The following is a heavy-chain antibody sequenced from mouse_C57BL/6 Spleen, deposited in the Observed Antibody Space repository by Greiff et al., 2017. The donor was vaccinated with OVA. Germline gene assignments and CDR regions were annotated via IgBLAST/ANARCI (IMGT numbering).Heavy chain of an antibody. J-gene: IGHJ4*01. CDR1: GFTFSSYA. D-gene: IGHD2-5*01. Sequence: EVMLVESGEGLVKPGGSLKLSCAASGFTFSSYAMSWVRQTPEKRLEWVAYISSGGDYIYYADTVKGRFTISRDNARNTLYLQMSSLKSEDTAMYYCTREYSKDAMDYWGQGTSVTVSS. CDR3: TREYSKDAMDY. CDR2: ISSGGDYI. V-gene: IGHV5-9-1*02.